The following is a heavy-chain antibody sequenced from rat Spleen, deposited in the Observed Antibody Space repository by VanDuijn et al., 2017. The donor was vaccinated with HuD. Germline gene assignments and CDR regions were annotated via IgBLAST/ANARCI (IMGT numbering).Heavy chain of an antibody. CDR1: GFIFSNYY. CDR2: ITTGGAIT. CDR3: ARRHYGYTDYFDY. D-gene: IGHD1-9*01. Sequence: EVQLVESGGGLVQPGRSMSLSCAASGFIFSNYYMVWVRQAPTKGLEWVASITTGGAITSYRDSVKGRFTISRDNAKSTLFLQMDSLRSEDTATYYCARRHYGYTDYFDYWGQGVMVTVSS. V-gene: IGHV5-25*01. J-gene: IGHJ2*01.